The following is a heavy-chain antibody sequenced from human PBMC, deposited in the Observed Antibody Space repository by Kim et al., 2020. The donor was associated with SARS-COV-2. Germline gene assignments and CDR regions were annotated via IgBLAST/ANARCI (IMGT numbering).Heavy chain of an antibody. CDR3: AKVTVTTIDY. J-gene: IGHJ4*02. Sequence: STYYPDPVKGRFTISRDNSKNTLYLQMNSLRAEDTAVYYCAKVTVTTIDYWGQGTLVTVSS. D-gene: IGHD4-17*01. V-gene: IGHV3-23*01. CDR2: ST.